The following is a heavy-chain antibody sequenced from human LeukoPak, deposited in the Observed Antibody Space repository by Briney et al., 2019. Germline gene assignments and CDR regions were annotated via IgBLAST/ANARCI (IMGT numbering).Heavy chain of an antibody. CDR2: IYSGGST. J-gene: IGHJ4*02. CDR3: ARESSVTTQYYFDY. D-gene: IGHD4-17*01. Sequence: GGSLRLSCAASGFTVSSNYMSWVRQAPGKGLEWVSVIYSGGSTYYADSVKGRFTISRGNSKNTLYLQMNSLRAEDTAVYYCARESSVTTQYYFDYWGQGTLVTVSS. CDR1: GFTVSSNY. V-gene: IGHV3-53*01.